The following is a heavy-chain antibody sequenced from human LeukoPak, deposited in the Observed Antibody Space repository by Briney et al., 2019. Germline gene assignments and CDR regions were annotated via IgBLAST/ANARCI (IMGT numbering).Heavy chain of an antibody. CDR3: AKGRDYVDTAPVDY. Sequence: GRSLRLSCAAPGFTFDDYAMHWVRQAPGKGLEWVSGISWNSGSIGYADSVKGRFTISRDNAKNSLYLQMNSLRAEDTALYYCAKGRDYVDTAPVDYWGQGTLVTVSS. D-gene: IGHD5-18*01. V-gene: IGHV3-9*01. CDR1: GFTFDDYA. CDR2: ISWNSGSI. J-gene: IGHJ4*02.